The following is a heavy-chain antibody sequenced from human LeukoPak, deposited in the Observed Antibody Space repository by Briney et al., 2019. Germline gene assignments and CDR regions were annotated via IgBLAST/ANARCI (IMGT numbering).Heavy chain of an antibody. CDR1: GGSISSGGYY. CDR2: IYYSGST. J-gene: IGHJ5*02. D-gene: IGHD4-17*01. Sequence: SETLSLTCTVSGGSISSGGYYWSWIRQHPGKGLGWIGYIYYSGSTYYNPSLKSRVTISVDRSKNQFSLKLSSVTAADTAVYYCAREVTTVTTGGWFDPWGQGTLVTVSS. CDR3: AREVTTVTTGGWFDP. V-gene: IGHV4-31*03.